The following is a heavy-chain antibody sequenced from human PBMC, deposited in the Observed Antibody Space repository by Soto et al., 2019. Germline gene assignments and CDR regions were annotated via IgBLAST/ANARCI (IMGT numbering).Heavy chain of an antibody. D-gene: IGHD2-2*01. V-gene: IGHV3-30-3*01. CDR1: GFTFSSYA. J-gene: IGHJ4*02. Sequence: QVELVESGGGVVKPGRSLRLSCAASGFTFSSYAMHWVRQAPGKGLEWVAVISYDGSNIYYADSVKGRFTISRDNSKNTLYVQMNSLLDEDTAVFDCARDGDVVPAAMDGPSLDYWGQGTLVTVSS. CDR2: ISYDGSNI. CDR3: ARDGDVVPAAMDGPSLDY.